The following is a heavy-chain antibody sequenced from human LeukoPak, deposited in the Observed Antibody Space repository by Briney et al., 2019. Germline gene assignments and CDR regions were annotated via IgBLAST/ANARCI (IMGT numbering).Heavy chain of an antibody. CDR3: AKVSSSLGYCSGGSCYYYGMDV. V-gene: IGHV3-30*18. CDR1: GFTFSSYG. D-gene: IGHD2-15*01. Sequence: GGSLRLSCAASGFTFSSYGMHWVRQAPGKGLEWVAVISYDGSNKYYADSVKGRFTISRDNSKNTLYLQMNSLRAEDTAVYYCAKVSSSLGYCSGGSCYYYGMDVWGQGTTVTVSS. CDR2: ISYDGSNK. J-gene: IGHJ6*02.